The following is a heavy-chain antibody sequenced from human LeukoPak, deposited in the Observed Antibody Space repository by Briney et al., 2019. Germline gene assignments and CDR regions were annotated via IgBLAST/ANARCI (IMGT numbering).Heavy chain of an antibody. V-gene: IGHV3-48*01. D-gene: IGHD4-17*01. CDR1: GFTFSSYS. J-gene: IGHJ5*02. Sequence: PGGSLRLSCAASGFTFSSYSMNWVRQAPGKGLEWVSYISSSSSTMYYADSVKGRFTISRDNAKNLLYLQMNSLRAEDTAVYYCASLVIGGDYINWFDPWGQGTLVTVSS. CDR2: ISSSSSTM. CDR3: ASLVIGGDYINWFDP.